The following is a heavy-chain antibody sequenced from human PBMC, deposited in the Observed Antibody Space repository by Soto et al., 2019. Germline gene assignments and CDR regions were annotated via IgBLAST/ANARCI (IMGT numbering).Heavy chain of an antibody. CDR2: IYWNDDK. CDR1: GFSLNSRGLG. J-gene: IGHJ4*02. CDR3: PHSPPSGRDY. V-gene: IGHV2-5*01. Sequence: SGPTLVNPTQTLTLTCTFSGFSLNSRGLGVAWIRQPPGKALEWLALIYWNDDKRYSPSLKSRLTITKDTSKNQVVLTLTNVDPRANAQYFCPHSPPSGRDYWGQGTMVTVSS.